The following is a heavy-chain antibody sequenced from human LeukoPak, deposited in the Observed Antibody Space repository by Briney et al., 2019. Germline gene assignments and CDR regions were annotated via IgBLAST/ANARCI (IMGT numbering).Heavy chain of an antibody. CDR1: GGTFSSYA. Sequence: GSSVKVSCKASGGTFSSYAISWVRQAPGQGLEWMGGIIPIFGTANYAQKFQGRVTITADESTSTAYMELSSLRSEDTAVYYCARVAGGSGSYTGSTYYMDVWGKGITVTVSS. CDR3: ARVAGGSGSYTGSTYYMDV. V-gene: IGHV1-69*01. CDR2: IIPIFGTA. J-gene: IGHJ6*03. D-gene: IGHD3-10*01.